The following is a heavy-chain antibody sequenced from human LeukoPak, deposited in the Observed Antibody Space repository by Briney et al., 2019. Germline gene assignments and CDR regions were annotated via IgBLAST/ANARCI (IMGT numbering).Heavy chain of an antibody. CDR3: VGRGDTRWFDP. D-gene: IGHD5-18*01. J-gene: IGHJ5*02. CDR2: IYPGTYDT. Sequence: GESLKISCQASGYNFPNYWIAWVRQMPGKGLEWMGIIYPGTYDTRYSPSFRGQVTISADKSISTAYAQWNSLQASDTAMYYCVGRGDTRWFDPWGQGTLAIVSS. V-gene: IGHV5-51*01. CDR1: GYNFPNYW.